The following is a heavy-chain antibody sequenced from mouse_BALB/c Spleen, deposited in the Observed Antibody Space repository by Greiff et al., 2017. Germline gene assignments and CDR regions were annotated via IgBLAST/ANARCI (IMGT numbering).Heavy chain of an antibody. CDR2: ISDGGSYT. CDR1: GFTFSDYY. V-gene: IGHV5-4*02. Sequence: EVMLVESGGGLVKPGGSLKLSCAASGFTFSDYYMYWVRQTPEKRLEWVATISDGGSYTYYPDSVKGRFTISRDNAKNNLYLQMSSLKSEDTAMYYCARGHDGYYAMDYWGQGTSVTVSS. CDR3: ARGHDGYYAMDY. J-gene: IGHJ4*01. D-gene: IGHD2-3*01.